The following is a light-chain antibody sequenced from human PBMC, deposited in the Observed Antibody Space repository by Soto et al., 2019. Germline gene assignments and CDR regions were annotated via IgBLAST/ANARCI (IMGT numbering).Light chain of an antibody. V-gene: IGLV2-14*01. J-gene: IGLJ2*01. CDR3: SSYTGTSTYVV. CDR2: DVS. CDR1: SSDVGGYNY. Sequence: QSALTQPASVSGSPGQSITNSCTGTSSDVGGYNYVSWYQQHPGKAPKLMIYDVSNRPSGVSNRFSGSKSGNTASLTISGLQAEDEADYYCSSYTGTSTYVVFGGGTKVTVL.